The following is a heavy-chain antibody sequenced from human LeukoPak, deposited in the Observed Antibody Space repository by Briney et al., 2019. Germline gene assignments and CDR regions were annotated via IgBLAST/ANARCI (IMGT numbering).Heavy chain of an antibody. CDR2: ISSSGSTI. CDR3: ARDGPRSCSSARGYLVGGSSGT. CDR1: GFTFSSYN. V-gene: IGHV3-48*01. Sequence: GGSLRLSCAASGFTFSSYNMNWVRQAPGSGLEWVSYISSSGSTIFYADSVEGRFTISRDNAKNSLYLQMNSLRAEDTAVYYCARDGPRSCSSARGYLVGGSSGTWGQGTLVTVSS. J-gene: IGHJ5*02. D-gene: IGHD2-2*01.